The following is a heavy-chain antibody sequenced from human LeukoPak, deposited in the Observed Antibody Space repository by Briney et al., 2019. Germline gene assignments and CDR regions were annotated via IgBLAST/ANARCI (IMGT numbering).Heavy chain of an antibody. CDR2: INPNSGGT. D-gene: IGHD2-2*01. V-gene: IGHV1-2*02. CDR3: ARAYLHCSSTSCPSYYYYGMDV. CDR1: GYTFTGYY. Sequence: ASVKVSCKASGYTFTGYYMHWVRQAPGQGLEWMGWINPNSGGTNYAQKFQGRVTMTRDTSISTVYMELSRLRSDDTAVYYCARAYLHCSSTSCPSYYYYGMDVWGQGTTVTVSS. J-gene: IGHJ6*02.